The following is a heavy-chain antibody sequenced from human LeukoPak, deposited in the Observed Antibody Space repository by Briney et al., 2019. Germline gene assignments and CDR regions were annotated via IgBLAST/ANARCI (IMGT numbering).Heavy chain of an antibody. V-gene: IGHV3-48*03. D-gene: IGHD6-19*01. J-gene: IGHJ4*02. CDR3: ARESIAVAGAPFDY. Sequence: GGSLRLSGAASGFTFSSYEMNWVRQAPGTGLEWVSYISSGSTIYDADSVKGRFTISRDNAKNSLYLQMNSLRAEDTAVYYCARESIAVAGAPFDYWGQGTLVTVSS. CDR2: ISSGSTI. CDR1: GFTFSSYE.